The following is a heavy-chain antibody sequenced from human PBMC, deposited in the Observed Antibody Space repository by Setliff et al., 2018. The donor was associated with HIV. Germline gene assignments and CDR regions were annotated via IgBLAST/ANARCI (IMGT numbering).Heavy chain of an antibody. J-gene: IGHJ5*02. CDR2: VNHGGST. CDR3: ARGGGYSYGFLTRRNWFDP. Sequence: ASETLSLTCAVYGGTFSGYYWSWIRQPPGKGLEWIGEVNHGGSTNYNPSLKSRVTISVDTSENQFSLKLSSVTAADTAVYYCARGGGYSYGFLTRRNWFDPWGQGTLVTVSS. D-gene: IGHD5-18*01. CDR1: GGTFSGYY. V-gene: IGHV4-34*01.